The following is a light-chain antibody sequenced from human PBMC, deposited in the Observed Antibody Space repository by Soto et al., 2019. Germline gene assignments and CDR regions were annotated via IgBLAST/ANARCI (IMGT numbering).Light chain of an antibody. CDR1: QSISGRY. Sequence: EVVLTQSPATLSLSPGETASLFCRASQSISGRYLAWYQQKGGQAPRLLIYDTSSRATGIPDRFSGSGSGADFTLTISRLEPEDFAVYYCQCHDSSPTWTFGQGTKVDI. CDR2: DTS. J-gene: IGKJ1*01. V-gene: IGKV3-20*01. CDR3: QCHDSSPTWT.